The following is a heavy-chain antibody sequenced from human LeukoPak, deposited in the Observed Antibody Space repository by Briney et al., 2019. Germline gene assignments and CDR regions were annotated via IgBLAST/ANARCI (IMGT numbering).Heavy chain of an antibody. V-gene: IGHV3-20*04. Sequence: GGSLRLSCAAAGFTFDDYGMSWVRQAPGKGLEWVSGINWNGGSTGYADSVKGRFTISRDNDKNSLYLQMNSLRAEDTALYYCARFVAAAGTRPYYFDYWGQGTLVTVSS. J-gene: IGHJ4*02. CDR3: ARFVAAAGTRPYYFDY. CDR1: GFTFDDYG. CDR2: INWNGGST. D-gene: IGHD6-13*01.